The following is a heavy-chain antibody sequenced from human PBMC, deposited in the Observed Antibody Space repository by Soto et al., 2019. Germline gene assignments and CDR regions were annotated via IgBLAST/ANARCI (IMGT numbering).Heavy chain of an antibody. Sequence: QVQLVQSGAEVKKPGSSVKVSCKASGGTFSSYAISWVRQAPGQGLEWMGGIIPIFGTANYAQKFQGRVTITADESTSRAYMGLSSLRSEDTAVYYCARGYCSSTSCYEPPRYYGMDVWGKATTVTVSS. D-gene: IGHD2-2*01. V-gene: IGHV1-69*01. CDR1: GGTFSSYA. CDR2: IIPIFGTA. CDR3: ARGYCSSTSCYEPPRYYGMDV. J-gene: IGHJ6*04.